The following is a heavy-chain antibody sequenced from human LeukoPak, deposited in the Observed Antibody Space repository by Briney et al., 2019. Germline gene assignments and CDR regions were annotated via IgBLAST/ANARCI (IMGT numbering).Heavy chain of an antibody. CDR1: GGSINSHSYY. CDR2: VYYDGTS. CDR3: VRHISTNTGYFDS. D-gene: IGHD5-24*01. J-gene: IGHJ4*02. V-gene: IGHV4-39*01. Sequence: SETLSLTCTVAGGSINSHSYYWGWIRQPPGKGLEGIGSVYYDGTSYSNPSLTSRAAVFVDTSRDQFSLDLSFVTAADTALYHCVRHISTNTGYFDSCGQGTLVSVSS.